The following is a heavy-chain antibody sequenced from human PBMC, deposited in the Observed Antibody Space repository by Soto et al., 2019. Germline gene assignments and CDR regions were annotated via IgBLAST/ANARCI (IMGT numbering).Heavy chain of an antibody. CDR3: AKSPSYHDSSGYQF. J-gene: IGHJ4*02. V-gene: IGHV3-23*01. CDR2: ISGSGGST. CDR1: GFTFSRYA. D-gene: IGHD3-22*01. Sequence: GESLRLSCAASGFTFSRYAMSWFRQAPGKGVEWVSAISGSGGSTYYADPVKGRFTISRDNYKNTLYLQMNSLRAEDTAVYYCAKSPSYHDSSGYQFWGKGTLVPVYS.